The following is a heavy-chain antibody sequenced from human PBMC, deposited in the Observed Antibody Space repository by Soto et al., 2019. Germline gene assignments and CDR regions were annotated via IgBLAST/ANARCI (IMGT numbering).Heavy chain of an antibody. V-gene: IGHV3-30-3*01. D-gene: IGHD3-3*01. CDR2: ISDDGSNT. CDR3: ARELYYDCWSSFNTHPYYFDD. Sequence: QVQLVESGGGVVQPGRSLRLSCAASGFTFSRHTMHWVRQAPGKGLEWVAAISDDGSNTYYADSVKGRFTISRDNSKNTMYQQMNSRSSEDTAVHHCARELYYDCWSSFNTHPYYFDDWGQGTLVTVSS. J-gene: IGHJ4*02. CDR1: GFTFSRHT.